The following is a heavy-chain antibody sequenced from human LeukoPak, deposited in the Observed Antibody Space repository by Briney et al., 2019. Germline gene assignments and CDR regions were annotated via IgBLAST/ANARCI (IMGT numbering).Heavy chain of an antibody. CDR2: IYYSGST. D-gene: IGHD2-21*02. CDR3: ARDFLAYCGGDCYSCY. J-gene: IGHJ4*02. CDR1: GGSFSGYY. Sequence: PSETLSLTCAVYGGSFSGYYWSWIRQPPGKGLEWIGYIYYSGSTNYNPSLKSRVTISVDTSKNQFSLKLSSVTAADTAVYYCARDFLAYCGGDCYSCYWGQGTLVTVSS. V-gene: IGHV4-34*11.